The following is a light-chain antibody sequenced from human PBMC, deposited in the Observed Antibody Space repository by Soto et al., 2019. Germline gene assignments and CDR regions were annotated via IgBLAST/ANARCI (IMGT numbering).Light chain of an antibody. Sequence: DIQMAQSPSSLSASVGDRVTITCRASQSISSYLNWYQQKPGKAPKLLIYAASSLQSGVPSRFSGSGSGTDFTLTISSLQPEDFATYYCQQSYSTPPEKPATF. CDR2: AAS. J-gene: IGKJ1*01. CDR3: QQSYSTPPEKPAT. CDR1: QSISSY. V-gene: IGKV1-39*01.